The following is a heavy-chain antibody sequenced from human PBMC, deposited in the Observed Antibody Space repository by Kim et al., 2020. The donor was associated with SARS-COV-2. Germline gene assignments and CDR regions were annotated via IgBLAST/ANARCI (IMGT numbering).Heavy chain of an antibody. CDR3: ARDEDIVVVVAATEKFSRYYGMDV. CDR2: ISYDGSNK. Sequence: GGSLRLSCAASGFTFSSYAMHWVRQAPGKGLEWVAVISYDGSNKYYADSVKGRFTISRDNSKNTLYLQMNSLRAEETAVYYCARDEDIVVVVAATEKFSRYYGMDVWGQGTTVTVSS. CDR1: GFTFSSYA. J-gene: IGHJ6*02. V-gene: IGHV3-30*04. D-gene: IGHD2-15*01.